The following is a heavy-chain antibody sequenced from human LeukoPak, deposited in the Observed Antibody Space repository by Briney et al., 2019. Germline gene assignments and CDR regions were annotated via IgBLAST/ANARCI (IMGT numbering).Heavy chain of an antibody. CDR1: GDSVSSNSAA. CDR3: ARVASSSWYVTGYYYYMDV. D-gene: IGHD6-13*01. V-gene: IGHV6-1*01. Sequence: SQTLSLTCAISGDSVSSNSAAWNWIRQSPSRGLEGLGRTYYRSKWYNDYAVSVKSRITINPDTSKNQFFLQLNSVTPEDTAVYYCARVASSSWYVTGYYYYMDVWGKGTTVTISS. CDR2: TYYRSKWYN. J-gene: IGHJ6*03.